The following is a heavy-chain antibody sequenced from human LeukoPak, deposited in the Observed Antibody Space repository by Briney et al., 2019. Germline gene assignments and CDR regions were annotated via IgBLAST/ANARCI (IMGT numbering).Heavy chain of an antibody. D-gene: IGHD5-18*01. V-gene: IGHV4-59*08. CDR3: ARHMGLGYSYGYPYFGY. CDR2: MYYSGST. Sequence: SETLSLTCTVSGGSISSYYWSWIRQPPGKGLEWMGNMYYSGSTNYNPSLKSRVTISVDTSKNQYSLKLSSVTAADTAVYYCARHMGLGYSYGYPYFGYWGQGTLVTVSS. J-gene: IGHJ4*02. CDR1: GGSISSYY.